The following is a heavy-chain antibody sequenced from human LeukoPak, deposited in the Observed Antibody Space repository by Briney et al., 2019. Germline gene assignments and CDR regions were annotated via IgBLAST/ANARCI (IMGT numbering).Heavy chain of an antibody. CDR3: APYYYDSSGYRDY. CDR2: INPSGGST. D-gene: IGHD3-22*01. CDR1: GYIFTSYY. V-gene: IGHV1-46*01. J-gene: IGHJ4*02. Sequence: GASVKVSCKASGYIFTSYYMHWVRQAPGQGLEWMGIINPSGGSTSYAQKFQGRVTMTEDTSTDTAYMELSSLRSEDTAVYYCAPYYYDSSGYRDYWGQEPLVTVSS.